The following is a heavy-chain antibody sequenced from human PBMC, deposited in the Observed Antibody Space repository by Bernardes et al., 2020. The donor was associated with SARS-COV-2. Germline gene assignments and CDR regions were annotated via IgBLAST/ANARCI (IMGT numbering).Heavy chain of an antibody. CDR1: GFAFSTYA. CDR3: AKGLKHCTTTTCSSSGWYYYYMDV. D-gene: IGHD2-2*01. CDR2: ISASGGST. Sequence: GGSLRLSCAASGFAFSTYAMNWVRQAPGKGLEWVSAISASGGSTYYADSVKGRFTVSRDNSKNTLYLQMNNLRAEDTAVYYCAKGLKHCTTTTCSSSGWYYYYMDVWGKGTTFTVSS. J-gene: IGHJ6*03. V-gene: IGHV3-23*01.